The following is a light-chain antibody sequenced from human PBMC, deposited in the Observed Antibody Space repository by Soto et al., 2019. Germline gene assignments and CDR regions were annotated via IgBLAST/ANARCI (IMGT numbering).Light chain of an antibody. V-gene: IGKV3-20*01. Sequence: EIVLTQSPGTLSLSPGERATLSCRASQSVSSSYLAWYQQKPGQAPRLLIYGASSRATGIPDRFSGSGSGTDFTLTSSRLEPEDLAVYYCPQYGSSRTFGQGTKVHIK. J-gene: IGKJ1*01. CDR3: PQYGSSRT. CDR2: GAS. CDR1: QSVSSSY.